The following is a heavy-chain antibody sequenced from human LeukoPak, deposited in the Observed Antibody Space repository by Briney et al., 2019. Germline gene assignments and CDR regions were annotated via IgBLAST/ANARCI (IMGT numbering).Heavy chain of an antibody. CDR1: GFTFSSYS. V-gene: IGHV3-48*01. J-gene: IGHJ4*02. CDR3: ARASYDSAGYYSGGGDRADY. CDR2: ISSSSSTI. D-gene: IGHD3-22*01. Sequence: PGGSLRLSCAASGFTFSSYSMNWVRQAPGKGLEWVAYISSSSSTIYYAESVKGRFTISRDNAKNSLYLQMNSLRAEDTAVFYCARASYDSAGYYSGGGDRADYWGQGTLVTVSS.